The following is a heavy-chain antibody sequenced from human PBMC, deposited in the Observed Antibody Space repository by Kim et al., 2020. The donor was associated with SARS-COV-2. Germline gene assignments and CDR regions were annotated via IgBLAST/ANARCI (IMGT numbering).Heavy chain of an antibody. CDR2: INTNTGNP. Sequence: ASVKVSCKASGYTFTSYAMNWVRQAPGQGLEWMGWINTNTGNPTYAQGFTGRFVFSLDTSVSTAYLQISSLKAEDTAVYYCARGLPYGSGSYYIDWYFDLWGRGTLVTVSS. D-gene: IGHD3-10*01. J-gene: IGHJ2*01. CDR1: GYTFTSYA. CDR3: ARGLPYGSGSYYIDWYFDL. V-gene: IGHV7-4-1*02.